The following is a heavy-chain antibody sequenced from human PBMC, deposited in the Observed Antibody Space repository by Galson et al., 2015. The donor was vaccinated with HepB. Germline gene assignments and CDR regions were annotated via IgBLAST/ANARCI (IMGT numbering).Heavy chain of an antibody. D-gene: IGHD3-3*01. CDR1: GGSISSYY. V-gene: IGHV4-59*01. CDR3: AGTYYDFWSGYSSWFDP. CDR2: IYYSGST. Sequence: ETLSLTCTVSGGSISSYYWSWIRQPPGKGLEWIGYIYYSGSTNYNPSLKSRVTISVDTSKNQFSLKLSSVTAADTAVYYCAGTYYDFWSGYSSWFDPWGQGTLVTVSS. J-gene: IGHJ5*02.